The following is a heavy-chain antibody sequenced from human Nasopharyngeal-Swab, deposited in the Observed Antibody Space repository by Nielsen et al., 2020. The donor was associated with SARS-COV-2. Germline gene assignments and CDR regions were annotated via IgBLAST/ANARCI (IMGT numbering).Heavy chain of an antibody. D-gene: IGHD1/OR15-1a*01. J-gene: IGHJ4*02. Sequence: GESLKISCAASGFTFSNYWMHWVRHAPGKGLGWVSRINSDGSNTNYADSVKGRFTISRDNAKNTLYLQMNSLRAEATAVYYCASPAGRTKDFDYWGQGTLVTVSS. CDR3: ASPAGRTKDFDY. V-gene: IGHV3-74*01. CDR2: INSDGSNT. CDR1: GFTFSNYW.